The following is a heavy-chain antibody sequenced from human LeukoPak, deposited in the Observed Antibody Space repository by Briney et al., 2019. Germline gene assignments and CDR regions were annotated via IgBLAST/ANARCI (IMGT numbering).Heavy chain of an antibody. CDR2: IHHSGST. D-gene: IGHD3-16*02. CDR3: ARLGGYHDPPDY. CDR1: GGSISSPTYY. V-gene: IGHV4-39*01. J-gene: IGHJ4*02. Sequence: SETLSLTCTVSGGSISSPTYYWAWIRQPPGQELEWIKTIHHSGSTYDNPSLKSRFAMSVDTSKNQFFLNLSSVTAADTAVYYCARLGGYHDPPDYWGQGTLVTVSS.